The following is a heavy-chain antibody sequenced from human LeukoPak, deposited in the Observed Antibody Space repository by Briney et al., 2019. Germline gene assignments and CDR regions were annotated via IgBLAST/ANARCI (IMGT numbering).Heavy chain of an antibody. CDR1: GGSFRGYY. V-gene: IGHV4-34*01. D-gene: IGHD1/OR15-1a*01. CDR3: AREQGMDV. Sequence: SETLSLTCAVYGGSFRGYYWSWIRQPPGKGLEWIGEINHSGSTNYNPSLKSRVTISVDTSKNQFSLKLSSVTAADTAVYYCAREQGMDVWGQGTTVTVSS. J-gene: IGHJ6*02. CDR2: INHSGST.